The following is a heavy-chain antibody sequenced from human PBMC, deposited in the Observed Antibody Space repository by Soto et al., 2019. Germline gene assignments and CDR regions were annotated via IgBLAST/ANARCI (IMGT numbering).Heavy chain of an antibody. CDR3: ARDSYYDILTGYDDAFDI. CDR2: ISAYNGNT. D-gene: IGHD3-9*01. V-gene: IGHV1-18*04. J-gene: IGHJ3*02. CDR1: GYTFTSYG. Sequence: ASVKVSCKASGYTFTSYGISWVRQAPGQGLEWMGWISAYNGNTNYAQKLQARVTMTTDTSTSTAYMELRSLRSDDTAVYYCARDSYYDILTGYDDAFDIWGQGTMVTVSS.